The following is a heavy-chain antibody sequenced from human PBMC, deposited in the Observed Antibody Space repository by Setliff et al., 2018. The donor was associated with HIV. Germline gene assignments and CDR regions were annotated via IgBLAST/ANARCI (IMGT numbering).Heavy chain of an antibody. CDR2: ISYSSGHI. CDR1: GFTFSSYG. D-gene: IGHD2-15*01. J-gene: IGHJ4*02. V-gene: IGHV3-23*01. Sequence: HPGGSLRLSCAASGFTFSSYGMNWVRQAPGKGLDWVSSISYSSGHIYYADSVKGRFTISRDNSKNTLYLQMNSLRAEDTAVYHCAKYDAGYCSGGSCYAPFDSWGQGTLVTVSS. CDR3: AKYDAGYCSGGSCYAPFDS.